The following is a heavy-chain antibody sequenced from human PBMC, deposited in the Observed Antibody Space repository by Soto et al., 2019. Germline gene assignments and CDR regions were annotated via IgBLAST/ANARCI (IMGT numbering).Heavy chain of an antibody. CDR2: IFHGGNT. J-gene: IGHJ3*01. D-gene: IGHD2-15*01. CDR1: GFFISSGNY. Sequence: PSETLSLTCAVSGFFISSGNYWGWIRKPPGKGLEWIGSIFHGGNTYYNPSLKSRVTISVDMSKNQFSLKLNSVTAADTAVYYCARARWYDDFEVWGQGTVVTVSS. V-gene: IGHV4-38-2*01. CDR3: ARARWYDDFEV.